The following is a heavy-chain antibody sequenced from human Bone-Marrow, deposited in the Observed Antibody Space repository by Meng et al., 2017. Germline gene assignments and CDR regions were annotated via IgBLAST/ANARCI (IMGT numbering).Heavy chain of an antibody. J-gene: IGHJ4*02. CDR2: IDCDDDK. CDR1: GFSLSTSGMC. D-gene: IGHD3-10*01. Sequence: SGPTLVKPTQTLTLTCTSSGFSLSTSGMCVSWVRQPPGKALEWLALIDCDDDKYYSTSLKTRLTISKDTSKNQVVLTMTNMDPVDTATYYCARVRYYYGSGSLPYYFDYWGQGTLVTVSS. V-gene: IGHV2-70*20. CDR3: ARVRYYYGSGSLPYYFDY.